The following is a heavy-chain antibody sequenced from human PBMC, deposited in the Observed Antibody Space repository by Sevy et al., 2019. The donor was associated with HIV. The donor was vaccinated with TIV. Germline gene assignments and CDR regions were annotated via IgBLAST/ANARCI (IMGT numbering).Heavy chain of an antibody. J-gene: IGHJ3*02. CDR2: IYGSSGAT. CDR3: AGGRYDSSGSFDAFDI. V-gene: IGHV3-23*01. CDR1: GFTFISYA. Sequence: GGSLRLSCKPSGFTFISYAMNWVRQAPGKGLEWVSTIYGSSGATYYGHSVKGRFTISRDNSKNTLYLQMNSLRTEDTAVYYCAGGRYDSSGSFDAFDIWGQGTMVTVSS. D-gene: IGHD3-22*01.